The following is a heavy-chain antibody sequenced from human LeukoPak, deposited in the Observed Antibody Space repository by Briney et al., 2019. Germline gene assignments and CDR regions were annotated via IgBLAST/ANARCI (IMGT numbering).Heavy chain of an antibody. CDR1: GFTFSSYA. CDR2: ISYDGSNK. CDR3: ARDLAAAGDY. V-gene: IGHV3-30-3*01. J-gene: IGHJ4*02. Sequence: GGSLRLSCAASGFTFSSYAMHWVRQAPGKGLEWVAVISYDGSNKYYADSVKGRFTTSRDNSKNTLYLQMNSLRAEDTAVYYCARDLAAAGDYWGQGTLVTVSS. D-gene: IGHD6-13*01.